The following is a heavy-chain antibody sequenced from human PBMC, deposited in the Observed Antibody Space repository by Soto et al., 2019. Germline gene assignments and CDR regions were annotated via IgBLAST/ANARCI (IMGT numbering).Heavy chain of an antibody. Sequence: QAQLVQSGPEVKKPGASVKVSCKTSGYRFSSFGIAWVRQAPGQQLEWLGGIGAYNGYMSYAQRFQGRFIMTTDTSTNTAFMELRSLTSNDTAVYYCARVEEGMDVWGQGTTVTVSS. CDR1: GYRFSSFG. CDR3: ARVEEGMDV. CDR2: IGAYNGYM. J-gene: IGHJ6*02. V-gene: IGHV1-18*01.